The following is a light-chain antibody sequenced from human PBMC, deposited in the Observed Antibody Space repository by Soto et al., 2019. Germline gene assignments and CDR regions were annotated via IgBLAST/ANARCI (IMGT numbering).Light chain of an antibody. V-gene: IGKV3-15*01. CDR2: GAS. CDR3: HQYADWPTT. J-gene: IGKJ1*01. Sequence: EIVMTQSPVTLSVFPWERATLSCRASQSVGATVASYHQRTGQAPRLLISGASTRATGVPARVSASGSGTAFTLSITSLQSDDFGVYYCHQYADWPTTFGQGTRVDIK. CDR1: QSVGAT.